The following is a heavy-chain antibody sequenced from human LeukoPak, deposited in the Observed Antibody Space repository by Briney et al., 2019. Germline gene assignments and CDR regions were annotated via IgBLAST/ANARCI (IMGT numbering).Heavy chain of an antibody. CDR1: GGVVSTSDYY. CDR3: ARVFDS. Sequence: SETLSLTCTVSGGVVSTSDYYWGWIRQSPGKGLEWIGDIFYTGKTNYNPSRKSRATISLDTSKNQFSLRLTSVTAADTAVYFCARVFDSWGQGKLVTVSS. CDR2: IFYTGKT. V-gene: IGHV4-39*07. J-gene: IGHJ4*02.